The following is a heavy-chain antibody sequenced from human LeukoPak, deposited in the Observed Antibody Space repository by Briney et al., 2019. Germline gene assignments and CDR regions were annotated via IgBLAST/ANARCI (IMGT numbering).Heavy chain of an antibody. CDR3: ARVKSYCSSTSCYPPLRRSAFDY. CDR2: IDHSGST. V-gene: IGHV4-34*01. D-gene: IGHD2-2*01. Sequence: SETLSLTCAVYGGSFRGYYWSWIRQPPGKGLEWIGEIDHSGSTNYNPSLKSRVTISVDTSKNQFSLKLSSVTAADTAVYYCARVKSYCSSTSCYPPLRRSAFDYWGQGTLVTVSS. CDR1: GGSFRGYY. J-gene: IGHJ4*02.